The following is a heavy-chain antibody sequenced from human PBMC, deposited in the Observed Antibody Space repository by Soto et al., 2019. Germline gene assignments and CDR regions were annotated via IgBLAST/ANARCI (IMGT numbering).Heavy chain of an antibody. D-gene: IGHD3-10*01. CDR2: IIPIFGTA. J-gene: IGHJ3*02. CDR1: GGTFSSYA. CDR3: ASVVLWFGELAFDI. Sequence: SVKVSCKASGGTFSSYAISWVRQAPGQGLEWMGGIIPIFGTANYAQKFQGRVTITRDTSASTAYMELSSLRSEDTAVYYCASVVLWFGELAFDIWGQGTMVTVSS. V-gene: IGHV1-69*05.